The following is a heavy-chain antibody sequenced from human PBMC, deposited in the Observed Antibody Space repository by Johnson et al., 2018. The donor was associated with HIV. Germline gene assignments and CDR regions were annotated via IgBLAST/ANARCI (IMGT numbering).Heavy chain of an antibody. CDR1: GFTFSSYW. J-gene: IGHJ3*01. Sequence: VLLVESGGGVVQPGRSLRLSCAASGFTFSSYWMSWVRQAPGKGLEWVANIKQDGSEKYYADSVKGRFTISRDNSKNTLFLQMDSLRADDTAVYYCAREGVSGSYYDAFDLWGQGTMVTVSS. V-gene: IGHV3-7*01. CDR3: AREGVSGSYYDAFDL. D-gene: IGHD1-26*01. CDR2: IKQDGSEK.